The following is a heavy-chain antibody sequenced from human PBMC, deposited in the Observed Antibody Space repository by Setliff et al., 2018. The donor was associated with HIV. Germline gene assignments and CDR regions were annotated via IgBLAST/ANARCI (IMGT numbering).Heavy chain of an antibody. Sequence: PSETLSLTCTVSGYSINSSHFWGWIRQPPGKGLEWVGSIYHSGNTHYNPSLKSRVTISGDTSKNQFSLKLSSVTAADTAVYYCARDKTYCNYSRCSRAGWYFDLWGRGTLVTVSS. CDR3: ARDKTYCNYSRCSRAGWYFDL. CDR2: IYHSGNT. J-gene: IGHJ2*01. V-gene: IGHV4-38-2*02. D-gene: IGHD2-2*01. CDR1: GYSINSSHF.